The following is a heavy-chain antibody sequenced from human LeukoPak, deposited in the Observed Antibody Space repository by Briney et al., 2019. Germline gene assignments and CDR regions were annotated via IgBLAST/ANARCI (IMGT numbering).Heavy chain of an antibody. V-gene: IGHV1-58*02. Sequence: SVKVSCKASGFTFTSSAMQWVRQARGQRLEWIGWIFVGSGNTNYAQKFQERVTITRDMSTSTAYMELSSLRSEDTAVYYCASLVAKGPYYYYYMDVWGKGTTVTVSS. CDR3: ASLVAKGPYYYYYMDV. J-gene: IGHJ6*03. CDR1: GFTFTSSA. D-gene: IGHD2-15*01. CDR2: IFVGSGNT.